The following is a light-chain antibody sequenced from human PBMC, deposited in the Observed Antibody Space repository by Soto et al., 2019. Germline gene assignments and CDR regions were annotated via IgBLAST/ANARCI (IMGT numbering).Light chain of an antibody. J-gene: IGKJ1*01. CDR2: AAS. CDR3: QKYNSYPT. CDR1: QSIISW. V-gene: IGKV1-5*01. Sequence: DIQMTQSPSSLSASVGDIVTITFRASQSIISWLALYQQKPGKAPKLLIYAASSFESGVPSIFSCSVSGTEITLTISSLQPDDFATYYCQKYNSYPTFGQGTKVDIK.